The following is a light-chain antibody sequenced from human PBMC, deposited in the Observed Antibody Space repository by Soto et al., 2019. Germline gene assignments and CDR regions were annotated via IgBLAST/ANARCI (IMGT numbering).Light chain of an antibody. CDR1: QGISKW. V-gene: IGKV1-5*01. Sequence: DIQMTQSPSTLSASVGDRVTITCRASQGISKWLAWYQQKPGKAPKLLIYGASSLESGDASRFSGSGSRTEFPLTISSLQPDDFATYFCQQYNSYDIWSFGQGTKV. CDR2: GAS. J-gene: IGKJ1*01. CDR3: QQYNSYDIWS.